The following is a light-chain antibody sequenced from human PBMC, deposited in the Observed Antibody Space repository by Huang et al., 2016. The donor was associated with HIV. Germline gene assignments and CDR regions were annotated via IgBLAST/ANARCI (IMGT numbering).Light chain of an antibody. Sequence: DIVMTQSPLSLPVTPGEPASISCRSNQSLLHESGHNYFDWYLQKPGQSPQLLIYLASTRASGVPDRFTGSGSGTDFTLRINDVEAQYVGVYFCMQALQTPYTFGRGTKLEI. CDR3: MQALQTPYT. CDR2: LAS. CDR1: QSLLHESGHNY. V-gene: IGKV2-28*01. J-gene: IGKJ2*01.